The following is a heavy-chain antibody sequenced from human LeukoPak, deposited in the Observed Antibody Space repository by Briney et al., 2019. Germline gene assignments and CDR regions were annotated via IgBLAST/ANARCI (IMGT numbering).Heavy chain of an antibody. V-gene: IGHV4-34*01. CDR2: INHSGST. CDR1: GGSFSGYY. CDR3: ARASYYYDSRGKVDY. Sequence: SETLPLTCAVYGGSFSGYYWSWIRQPPGKGLEWIGEINHSGSTNYNPSLKSRVTISVDTSKNQFSLKLSSVTAADTAVYYCARASYYYDSRGKVDYWGQGTLVTVSS. J-gene: IGHJ4*02. D-gene: IGHD3-22*01.